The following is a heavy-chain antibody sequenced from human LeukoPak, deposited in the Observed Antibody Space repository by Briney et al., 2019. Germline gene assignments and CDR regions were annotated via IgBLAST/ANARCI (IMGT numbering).Heavy chain of an antibody. D-gene: IGHD6-13*01. CDR3: ASPGIAAAGTYFDY. CDR2: INSDGSST. Sequence: GGSLRLSCAASGFTFSSYWMHWVRQAPGKGLVWVSRINSDGSSTSYADSVKGRFTISRDNAKNTLYLQVNGLRAEDTAVYYCASPGIAAAGTYFDYWGQGTLVTVSS. J-gene: IGHJ4*02. CDR1: GFTFSSYW. V-gene: IGHV3-74*01.